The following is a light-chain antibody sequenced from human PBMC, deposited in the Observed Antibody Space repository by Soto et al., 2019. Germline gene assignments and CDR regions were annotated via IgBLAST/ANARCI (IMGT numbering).Light chain of an antibody. CDR1: QSVSRY. J-gene: IGKJ1*01. V-gene: IGKV3-11*01. CDR2: DAS. Sequence: EIVLTQSPATLSLSPGERATLSCRASQSVSRYLAWYQQKPGQAPRLLIYDASNRATGIPARFSGSGSGTDFTLSISSLEPEVFAVYSCQQRSNWPWTFGLHTQVEI. CDR3: QQRSNWPWT.